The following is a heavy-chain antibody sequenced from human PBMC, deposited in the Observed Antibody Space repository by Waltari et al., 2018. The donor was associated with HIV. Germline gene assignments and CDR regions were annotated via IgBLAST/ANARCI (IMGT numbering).Heavy chain of an antibody. D-gene: IGHD3-22*01. V-gene: IGHV1-18*01. J-gene: IGHJ5*02. Sequence: QVQLVQSGAEVKKPGASVKVSCKASGYTFTSYGISWVRQATGQGLEGMGWISAYNGNTNYAQKVQGRVTMTTDTTTSTADLELRSLRSDDTAVDYCASALNYYDSGRGFDPWGQGTLVTVSS. CDR1: GYTFTSYG. CDR3: ASALNYYDSGRGFDP. CDR2: ISAYNGNT.